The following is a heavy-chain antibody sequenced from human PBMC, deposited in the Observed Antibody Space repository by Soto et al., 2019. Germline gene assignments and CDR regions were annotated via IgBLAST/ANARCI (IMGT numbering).Heavy chain of an antibody. CDR1: GFTFSDYY. D-gene: IGHD6-13*01. V-gene: IGHV3-11*01. CDR3: ASKQLVLGDGFDI. CDR2: ISSSGSTI. J-gene: IGHJ3*02. Sequence: ALRLSCAAPGFTFSDYYMSWIRRAPGKGLEWVSYISSSGSTIYYADSVKGRFTISRDNAKNSLYLQMNSLRAEDTAVYYCASKQLVLGDGFDIWGQGTMVTVSS.